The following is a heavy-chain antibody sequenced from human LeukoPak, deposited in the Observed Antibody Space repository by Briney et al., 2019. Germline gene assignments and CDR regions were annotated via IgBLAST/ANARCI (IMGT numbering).Heavy chain of an antibody. D-gene: IGHD3-22*01. V-gene: IGHV4-34*01. J-gene: IGHJ4*02. CDR2: INHSGST. CDR3: AREPFHSSGYYPFDY. CDR1: GGSFSGYY. Sequence: PSGTLSLTCAVYGGSFSGYYWSWIRQPPGKGLEWIGEINHSGSTNYNPSLKSRVTISVDTSKNQFSLKLSSVTAADTAVYYCAREPFHSSGYYPFDYWGQGTLVTVSS.